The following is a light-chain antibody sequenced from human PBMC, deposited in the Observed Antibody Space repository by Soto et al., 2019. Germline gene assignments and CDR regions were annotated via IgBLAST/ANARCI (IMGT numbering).Light chain of an antibody. J-gene: IGLJ1*01. CDR1: SSNIGSNY. CDR3: AAWDDSLSGLYV. V-gene: IGLV1-47*01. CDR2: RNN. Sequence: SVLPQPASATGTPGQRVTISCYGSSSNIGSNYVYWYQQLPGTAPKLLIYRNNQRPSGVPDRFSGSKSGTSASLAISGLRSEDEADYYCAAWDDSLSGLYVFGTGSQV.